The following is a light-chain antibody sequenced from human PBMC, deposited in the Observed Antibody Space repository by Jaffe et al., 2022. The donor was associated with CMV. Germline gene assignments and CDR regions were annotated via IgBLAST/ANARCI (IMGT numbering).Light chain of an antibody. CDR3: AAWDDSLSGVI. CDR2: RNN. V-gene: IGLV1-47*01. CDR1: SSSIGSNY. Sequence: QSVLTQPPSASGTPGQRVTISCSGSSSSIGSNYVYWYQQLPGTAPKLLIYRNNQRPSGVPDRFSDSKSVTSASLAISGLRSEDEADYYCAAWDDSLSGVIFGGGTKLTVL. J-gene: IGLJ2*01.